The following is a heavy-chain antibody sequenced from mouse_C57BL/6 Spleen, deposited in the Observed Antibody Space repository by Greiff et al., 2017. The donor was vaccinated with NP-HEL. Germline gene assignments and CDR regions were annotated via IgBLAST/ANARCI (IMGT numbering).Heavy chain of an antibody. Sequence: EVQLVESGGDLVKPGGSLKLSCAASGFTFSSYGMSWVRQTPDKRLEWVATISSGGSYTYYPDSVKGRFTISRDNAKNTRYLQMSSLKSEDTAMYYCASSTAQAGAYWGQGTLVTVSA. CDR3: ASSTAQAGAY. CDR1: GFTFSSYG. V-gene: IGHV5-6*01. D-gene: IGHD3-2*02. CDR2: ISSGGSYT. J-gene: IGHJ3*01.